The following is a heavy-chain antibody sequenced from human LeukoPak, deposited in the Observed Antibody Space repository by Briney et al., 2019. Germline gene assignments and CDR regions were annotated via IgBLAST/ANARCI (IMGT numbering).Heavy chain of an antibody. CDR2: TYYSGST. V-gene: IGHV4-39*02. D-gene: IGHD3-10*01. CDR3: ARLDHASGRYFDY. J-gene: IGHJ4*02. Sequence: SETLSLTCTVSGGSISSGSYYWGWIRQPPGKGLEWISNTYYSGSTYYNPSLKSRVTISVDKSKNYFSLKLSSVTAADTAVYYRARLDHASGRYFDYWGQGTLVTVSS. CDR1: GGSISSGSYY.